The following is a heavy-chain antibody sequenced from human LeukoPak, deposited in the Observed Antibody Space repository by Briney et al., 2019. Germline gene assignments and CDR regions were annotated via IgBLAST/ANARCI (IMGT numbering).Heavy chain of an antibody. D-gene: IGHD5-24*01. V-gene: IGHV3-33*08. J-gene: IGHJ4*02. CDR1: GFTFSSYW. CDR3: ARDQASVATIYFDY. CDR2: IWYDGSNK. Sequence: GGSLRLSCAASGFTFSSYWMSWVRQAPGKGLEWVAVIWYDGSNKYYADSVKGRFTISRDNSKNTLYLQMNSLRAEDTAVYYCARDQASVATIYFDYWGQGTLVTVSS.